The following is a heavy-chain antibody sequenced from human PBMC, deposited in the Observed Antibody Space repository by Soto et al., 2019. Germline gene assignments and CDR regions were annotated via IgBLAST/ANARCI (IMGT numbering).Heavy chain of an antibody. CDR2: INHSGST. D-gene: IGHD6-19*01. J-gene: IGHJ4*02. V-gene: IGHV4-34*01. Sequence: SETLSLTCAVYGGSFSGYYWSWIRQPPGKGLEWIGEINHSGSTNYNPSLKSRVTISVDTSKNQFSLKLSSVTAADTAVYYCARGVGKIAVAVQFDYWGQGTLVTVSS. CDR3: ARGVGKIAVAVQFDY. CDR1: GGSFSGYY.